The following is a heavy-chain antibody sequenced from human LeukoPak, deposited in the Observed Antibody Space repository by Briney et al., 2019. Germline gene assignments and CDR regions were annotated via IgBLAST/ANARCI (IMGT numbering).Heavy chain of an antibody. D-gene: IGHD4-17*01. CDR3: ARAGLNGDVDY. CDR1: GGSFSGYY. CDR2: INHSGST. V-gene: IGHV4-34*01. J-gene: IGHJ4*02. Sequence: SETLSLTCAVYGGSFSGYYWSWIRQPPGKGLEWIGEINHSGSTNYNPSLKSRVTISVDTSKNQFSVKLSSVTAADTAVYYCARAGLNGDVDYWGQGTLVTVSS.